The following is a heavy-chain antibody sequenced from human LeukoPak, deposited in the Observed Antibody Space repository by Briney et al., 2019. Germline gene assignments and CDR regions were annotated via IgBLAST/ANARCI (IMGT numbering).Heavy chain of an antibody. Sequence: SQTVSLTCSVSGGSISTYYWSWIRQPAGKGLEWMGRLYRSGNTNYNPSLQSRVTMSVDTSKNQISLRLRSVTAADTAVYYCARDDFEYSVHYGMDVWGQGTAVTVSS. J-gene: IGHJ6*02. CDR3: ARDDFEYSVHYGMDV. D-gene: IGHD3-9*01. V-gene: IGHV4-4*07. CDR2: LYRSGNT. CDR1: GGSISTYY.